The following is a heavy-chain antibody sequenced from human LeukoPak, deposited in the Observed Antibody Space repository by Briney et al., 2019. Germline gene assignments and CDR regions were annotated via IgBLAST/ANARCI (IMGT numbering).Heavy chain of an antibody. CDR2: ISSNGGNT. CDR3: ARTPSSITIFGVEEYYYGMDV. D-gene: IGHD3-3*01. CDR1: GFTFSSYA. Sequence: GGSLRLSCAASGFTFSSYAMHWVRQAPGKGLEYVSAISSNGGNTYYANSVKGRFTISRDNSKNTLYLQMGSLRAEDMAVYYCARTPSSITIFGVEEYYYGMDVWGQGTTVTVSS. V-gene: IGHV3-64*01. J-gene: IGHJ6*02.